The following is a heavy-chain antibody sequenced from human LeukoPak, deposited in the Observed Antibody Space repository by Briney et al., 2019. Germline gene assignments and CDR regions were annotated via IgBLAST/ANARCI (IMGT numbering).Heavy chain of an antibody. D-gene: IGHD3-10*01. Sequence: ASVKVSCKASGYTFTSYDINRVRQATGQGLEWMGWMNPNSGNTGYAQKFQGRVTMTRNTSISTAYMELSSLRSEDTAVYYCARGGRGGSGSYYNEIGYWGQGTLVTVSS. CDR2: MNPNSGNT. J-gene: IGHJ4*02. CDR3: ARGGRGGSGSYYNEIGY. V-gene: IGHV1-8*01. CDR1: GYTFTSYD.